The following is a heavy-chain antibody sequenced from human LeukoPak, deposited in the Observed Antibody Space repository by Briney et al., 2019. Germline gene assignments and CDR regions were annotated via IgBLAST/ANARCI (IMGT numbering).Heavy chain of an antibody. CDR1: GGSISSYY. CDR2: IYYSGST. CDR3: ARDHSSSWYWFDP. D-gene: IGHD6-13*01. V-gene: IGHV4-59*01. Sequence: KASETLSLTCTVSGGSISSYYWSWIRQPPGKGLEWIGYIYYSGSTNYNPSLKSRVTISVDTSKNQFSLKLSSVTAADTAVYYCARDHSSSWYWFDPWGQGTLVTAPS. J-gene: IGHJ5*02.